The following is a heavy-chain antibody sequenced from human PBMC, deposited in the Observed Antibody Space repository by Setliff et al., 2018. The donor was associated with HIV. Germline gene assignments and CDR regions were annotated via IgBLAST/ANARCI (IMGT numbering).Heavy chain of an antibody. CDR1: GFTFSSSW. D-gene: IGHD3-22*01. CDR3: AREGSGYYYFDY. Sequence: PGGSLRLSCAASGFTFSSSWMHSVRQAPGKGLVWVSRISNDGITTNYADSVKGRFTISRDTAKNTVYLQMNSLRAEDTAVYYCAREGSGYYYFDYWGQGTLVTVSS. V-gene: IGHV3-74*01. CDR2: ISNDGITT. J-gene: IGHJ4*02.